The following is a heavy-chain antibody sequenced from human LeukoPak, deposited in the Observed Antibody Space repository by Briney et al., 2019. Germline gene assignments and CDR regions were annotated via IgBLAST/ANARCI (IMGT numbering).Heavy chain of an antibody. V-gene: IGHV4-61*02. CDR1: GDSIRRGNYY. Sequence: SQTLSLTCTVSGDSIRRGNYYWTWIRQPAGKRLEWIGRIHTSGSTNYNPSLKSQVTISMDTSKNQFSLNLNSVTAADTAVYYCARDRAGDSFDIWGQGTMVTVSS. J-gene: IGHJ3*02. CDR3: ARDRAGDSFDI. D-gene: IGHD7-27*01. CDR2: IHTSGST.